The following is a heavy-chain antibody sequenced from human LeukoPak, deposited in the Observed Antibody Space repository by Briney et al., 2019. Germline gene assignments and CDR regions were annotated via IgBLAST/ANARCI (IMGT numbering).Heavy chain of an antibody. Sequence: SETLSLTCTVSGGSISSYYWSWIRQPAGKGLEWIGRIYTSGSTNYNPSLKSRVTMSVDTSKNQFSLKLSSVTAADTAVYYCARLTPTTLSLYYYMDVWGKGTTVTVSS. CDR3: ARLTPTTLSLYYYMDV. CDR1: GGSISSYY. V-gene: IGHV4-4*07. J-gene: IGHJ6*03. D-gene: IGHD2/OR15-2a*01. CDR2: IYTSGST.